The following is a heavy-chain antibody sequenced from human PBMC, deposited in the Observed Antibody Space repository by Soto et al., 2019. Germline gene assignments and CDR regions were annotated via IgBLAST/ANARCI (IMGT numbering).Heavy chain of an antibody. Sequence: EVQLVESGGDLVQPGGSLRLSCAASGFTVGSYYMNWVRQTPGKGLEWVSVIYADGTTYYADSVKGRFTISRDTSRNMLYFQMNSLRTEDTAVYYCARSPPDSSGWFSRHFDYWGQGTLVTVSS. CDR2: IYADGTT. V-gene: IGHV3-66*01. CDR1: GFTVGSYY. J-gene: IGHJ4*02. D-gene: IGHD6-19*01. CDR3: ARSPPDSSGWFSRHFDY.